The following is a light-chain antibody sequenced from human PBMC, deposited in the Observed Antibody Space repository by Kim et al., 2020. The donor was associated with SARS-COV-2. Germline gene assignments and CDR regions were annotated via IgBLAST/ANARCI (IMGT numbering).Light chain of an antibody. CDR1: SRDIVIYNL. CDR3: CSYAGSNTVV. J-gene: IGLJ3*02. CDR2: GVN. Sequence: QSALTQPASVSGSPGQSITISCTGTSRDIVIYNLVSWYQQYPGKAPKLVIFGVNKRPSGVSSRFSGSRSDNTASLTISGLQADDEADYYCCSYAGSNTVVFGGGTKVTVL. V-gene: IGLV2-23*02.